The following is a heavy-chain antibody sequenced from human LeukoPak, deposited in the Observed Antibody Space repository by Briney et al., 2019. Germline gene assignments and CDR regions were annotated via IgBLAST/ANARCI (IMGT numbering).Heavy chain of an antibody. CDR1: GFTFTSSA. CDR2: IVVGSGNT. J-gene: IGHJ4*02. V-gene: IGHV1-58*02. CDR3: AASGSYYHRLLDY. D-gene: IGHD1-26*01. Sequence: ASVKVSCKASGFTFTSSAMQWVRQARGQRLEWIGWIVVGSGNTNYAQKSQERVTITRDMSTSTAYMELSSLRSEDTAVYYRAASGSYYHRLLDYWGQGTLVTVSS.